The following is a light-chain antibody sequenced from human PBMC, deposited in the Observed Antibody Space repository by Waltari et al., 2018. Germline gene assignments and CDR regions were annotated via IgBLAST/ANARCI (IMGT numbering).Light chain of an antibody. CDR2: VAS. CDR3: QQTYNAPLT. Sequence: DVQMTQSPSSLSASVGDRVTITCRASQSVSYYLNWYQQKAGQALKLLIYVASSLETGVPSRFSGSGSGTDFTLTISNLQPEDFATYLCQQTYNAPLTFGGGTKVEIK. CDR1: QSVSYY. V-gene: IGKV1-39*01. J-gene: IGKJ4*01.